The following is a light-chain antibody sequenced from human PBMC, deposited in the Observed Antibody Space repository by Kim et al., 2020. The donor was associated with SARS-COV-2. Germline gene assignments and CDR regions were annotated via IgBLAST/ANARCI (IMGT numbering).Light chain of an antibody. CDR3: SSYAAISNFV. Sequence: QSALTQPPSASGSPGQSVTISCAGTSSDVGGYNYVSWYQQHPGKAPKLMIYEVSKRPSGVPDRFSGSKSGNTASQTVSGLQAEDEADYYCSSYAAISNFVFGTGTKVTVL. J-gene: IGLJ1*01. CDR1: SSDVGGYNY. CDR2: EVS. V-gene: IGLV2-8*01.